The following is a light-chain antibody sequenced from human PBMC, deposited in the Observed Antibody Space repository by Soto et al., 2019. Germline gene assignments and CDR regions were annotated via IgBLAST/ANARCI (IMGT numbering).Light chain of an antibody. CDR2: GAS. Sequence: EIVMTQSPATLSSSPGERATLSCRASQSVSSNLPWYQQKPGQAPRLLIYGASTRATGIPARFSGSGSGTEFTLTISSLKSEDLAVYCCQQYNNCTPMFTFGEGTKLEI. CDR3: QQYNNCTPMFT. J-gene: IGKJ2*01. CDR1: QSVSSN. V-gene: IGKV3-15*01.